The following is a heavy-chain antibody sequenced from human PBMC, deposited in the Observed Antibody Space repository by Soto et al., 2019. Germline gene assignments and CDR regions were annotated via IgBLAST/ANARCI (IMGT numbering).Heavy chain of an antibody. D-gene: IGHD3-3*01. J-gene: IGHJ3*02. V-gene: IGHV4-4*07. CDR1: GGSINTFY. CDR2: IFSSGST. Sequence: SETLSLTCTVSGGSINTFYWSWVRQPAGKGLEWIGRIFSSGSTSFNPSLESRAAMSVDTSKNHFSLKLSSVTAADTAVYYCARRRITIFGVVPRGAFDIWGQGTMVTVAS. CDR3: ARRRITIFGVVPRGAFDI.